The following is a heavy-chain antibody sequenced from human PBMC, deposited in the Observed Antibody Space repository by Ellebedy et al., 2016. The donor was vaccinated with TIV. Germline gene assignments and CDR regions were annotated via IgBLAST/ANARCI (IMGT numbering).Heavy chain of an antibody. Sequence: PGGSLRLSCAASGFTFSHASMTWVRQAPGRGLEWVANIKPDESEKNYVDSVRGRFTISRDNAKNSLYLQMNSLTAEDTAVYYCARVIVSGDRLDSWGRGSLVTVSS. V-gene: IGHV3-7*01. CDR2: IKPDESEK. CDR1: GFTFSHAS. D-gene: IGHD5/OR15-5a*01. J-gene: IGHJ4*02. CDR3: ARVIVSGDRLDS.